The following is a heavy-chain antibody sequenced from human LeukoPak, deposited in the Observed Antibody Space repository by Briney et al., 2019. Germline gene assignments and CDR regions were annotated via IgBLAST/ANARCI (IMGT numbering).Heavy chain of an antibody. J-gene: IGHJ3*02. V-gene: IGHV3-23*01. CDR1: GFTFRTFP. D-gene: IGHD3-10*01. CDR3: ANSLFTSAHGSGRAFDI. CDR2: ISAGGDIT. Sequence: GGSLRLSCAASGFTFRTFPMGWVRQAPGKGLEWVSAISAGGDITFYSDSVRGRFTISRDNSKETLYLQMNSLRAEDTALYYCANSLFTSAHGSGRAFDIWGQGTMVTVSS.